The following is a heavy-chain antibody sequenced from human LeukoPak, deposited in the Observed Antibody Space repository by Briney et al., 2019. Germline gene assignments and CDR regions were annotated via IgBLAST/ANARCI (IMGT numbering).Heavy chain of an antibody. Sequence: SETLSLTCTVSGDSIRSYYWSWIRQPAGKGLEWIGRMYTSESTNYNPSLKSRVTMSVDTSKNQFSLTLRSVIAADTAVYFCARGGYTSGWPDYHYYMDVWGKGTTVTISS. V-gene: IGHV4-4*07. CDR2: MYTSEST. CDR1: GDSIRSYY. D-gene: IGHD6-19*01. J-gene: IGHJ6*03. CDR3: ARGGYTSGWPDYHYYMDV.